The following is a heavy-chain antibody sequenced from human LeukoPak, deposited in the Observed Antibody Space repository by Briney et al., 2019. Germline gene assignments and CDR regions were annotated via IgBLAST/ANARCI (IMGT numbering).Heavy chain of an antibody. Sequence: ASGKVSCKASGYTFTSYGISWVRQAPGQGLEWMGWISAYNGNTNYAQKLQGRVTMTTDTSTSTAYMELRSLRSDDTAVYYCARGSLEWLFDTGGYFDYWGQGTLVTVSS. J-gene: IGHJ4*02. CDR2: ISAYNGNT. CDR3: ARGSLEWLFDTGGYFDY. CDR1: GYTFTSYG. V-gene: IGHV1-18*01. D-gene: IGHD3-3*01.